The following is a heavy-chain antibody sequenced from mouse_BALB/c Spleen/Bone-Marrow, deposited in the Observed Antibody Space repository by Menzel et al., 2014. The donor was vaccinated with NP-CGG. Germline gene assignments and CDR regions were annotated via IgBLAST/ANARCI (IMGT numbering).Heavy chain of an antibody. CDR3: ARVTTDWYFDV. CDR1: GYSFTGYF. CDR2: ITPYNGDT. D-gene: IGHD1-1*01. V-gene: IGHV1-20*02. Sequence: EVQLQQSGPELVKPGASVKISCKASGYSFTGYFMNWVMQSHGKSLEWIGRITPYNGDTFYNQKFKGKATLTVGKSSSTAHMELRSLASEDSAVYYCARVTTDWYFDVWGAGTTVTVSS. J-gene: IGHJ1*01.